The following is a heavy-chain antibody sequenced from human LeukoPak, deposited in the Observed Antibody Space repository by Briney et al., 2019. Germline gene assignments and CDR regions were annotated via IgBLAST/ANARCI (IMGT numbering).Heavy chain of an antibody. CDR1: GDSINSNIYY. D-gene: IGHD3-9*01. CDR2: IYSSGST. J-gene: IGHJ6*04. Sequence: SQTLSLTCSVSGDSINSNIYYWSWIRQPAGKGLEWIGRIYSSGSTNYNPSLKSRLTMSVDTSKNQFSLKLTSVTAADTAVYYCARLPLDFSVDVWGKGTTVTVSS. V-gene: IGHV4-61*02. CDR3: ARLPLDFSVDV.